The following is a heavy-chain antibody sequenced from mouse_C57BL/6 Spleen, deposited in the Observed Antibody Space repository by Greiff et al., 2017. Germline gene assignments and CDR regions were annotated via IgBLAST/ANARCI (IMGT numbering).Heavy chain of an antibody. V-gene: IGHV1-9*01. CDR3: ASEITTVVATDYFDY. Sequence: VQLQQSGAELMKPGASVKLSCKATGYTFTGYWIEWVKQRPGHGLEWIGEILPGSGSTNYNEKFKGKATFTADTSSNTAYMQLSSLTTEDSAIYYCASEITTVVATDYFDYWGQGTTLTVSS. D-gene: IGHD1-1*01. J-gene: IGHJ2*01. CDR2: ILPGSGST. CDR1: GYTFTGYW.